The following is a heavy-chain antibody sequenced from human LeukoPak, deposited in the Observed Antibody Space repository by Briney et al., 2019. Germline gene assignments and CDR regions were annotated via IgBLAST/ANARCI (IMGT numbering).Heavy chain of an antibody. CDR3: ARSGYGGNSGDDFDY. V-gene: IGHV1-69*13. CDR1: GGTFSSYG. D-gene: IGHD4-23*01. Sequence: ASVKVSCKASGGTFSSYGISWVRQAPGQGLEWMGGIIPIFGTANYAQKFQGRVTITADESTSTDYMELSILRSEDTAVYYCARSGYGGNSGDDFDYWGQGTLVTVSS. J-gene: IGHJ4*02. CDR2: IIPIFGTA.